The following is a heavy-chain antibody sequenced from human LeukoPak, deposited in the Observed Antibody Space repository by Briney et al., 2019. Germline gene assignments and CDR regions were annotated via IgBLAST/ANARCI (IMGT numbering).Heavy chain of an antibody. Sequence: SETLSLTCTVSGGSISSSSYYWGWIRQPPGKGLEWIGSIYYSGSTYYNPSLKSRVTISVDTSKNQFSLKLSSVTAADTAVYYYARYFPNFDYWGQGTLVTVSS. CDR3: ARYFPNFDY. D-gene: IGHD2/OR15-2a*01. J-gene: IGHJ4*02. CDR2: IYYSGST. CDR1: GGSISSSSYY. V-gene: IGHV4-39*01.